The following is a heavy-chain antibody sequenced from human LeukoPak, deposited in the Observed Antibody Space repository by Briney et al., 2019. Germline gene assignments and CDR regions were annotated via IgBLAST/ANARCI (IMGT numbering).Heavy chain of an antibody. CDR2: IYYTGST. J-gene: IGHJ1*01. CDR3: ARGYGDYALEYFQH. D-gene: IGHD4-17*01. CDR1: GDSISGSSYH. V-gene: IGHV4-39*07. Sequence: SETLSLTCTVSGDSISGSSYHWGWIRQPPGKGLEWIGSIYYTGSTYYNPSLKSRVTISVDTSKSRFSLKVSSVTAADTAVYYCARGYGDYALEYFQHWGQGTLVSVSS.